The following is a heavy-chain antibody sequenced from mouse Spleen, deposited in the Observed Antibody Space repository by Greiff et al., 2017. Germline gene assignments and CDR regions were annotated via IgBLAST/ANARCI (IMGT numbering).Heavy chain of an antibody. Sequence: QVQLKESGAELVRPGASVTLSCKASGYTFTDYEMHWVKQTPVHGLEWIGAIDPETGGTAYNQKFKGKAILTADKSSSTAYMELRSLTSEDSAVYYCTRVGGSSSSGFAYWGQGTLVTVSA. CDR1: GYTFTDYE. CDR3: TRVGGSSSSGFAY. J-gene: IGHJ3*01. V-gene: IGHV1-15*01. D-gene: IGHD1-1*01. CDR2: IDPETGGT.